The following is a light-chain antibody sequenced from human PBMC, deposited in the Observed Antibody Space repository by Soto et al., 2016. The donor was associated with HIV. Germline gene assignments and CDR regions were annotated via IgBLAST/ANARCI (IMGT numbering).Light chain of an antibody. J-gene: IGLJ2*01. V-gene: IGLV3-1*01. CDR1: KLGDKY. CDR3: QAWDNSVV. CDR2: QDG. Sequence: SYELTQPPSVSVSPGQTASITCSGDKLGDKYVCWYQQKAGQSPVLVIYQDGMRPSGIPERFSGSNSGNTATLTISGTQAMDEADYYCQAWDNSVVFGGGTKLTVL.